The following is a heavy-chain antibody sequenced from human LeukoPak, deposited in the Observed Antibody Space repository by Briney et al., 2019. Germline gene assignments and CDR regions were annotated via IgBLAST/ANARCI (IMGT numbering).Heavy chain of an antibody. CDR2: IYYSGST. D-gene: IGHD2-15*01. CDR3: ASTAPQDCSGGSCYSLRWYYYYGMDV. V-gene: IGHV4-39*01. Sequence: SETLSLTCTVSGGSISSSSYYWGRIRQPPGKGLEWLGSIYYSGSTYYNPSLKSRVTISVDTSKNQFSLKLSSVTAADTAVYYCASTAPQDCSGGSCYSLRWYYYYGMDVWGQGTTVTVSS. CDR1: GGSISSSSYY. J-gene: IGHJ6*02.